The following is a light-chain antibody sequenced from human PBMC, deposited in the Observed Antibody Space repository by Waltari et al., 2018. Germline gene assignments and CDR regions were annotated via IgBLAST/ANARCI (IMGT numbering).Light chain of an antibody. CDR1: QSASKY. J-gene: IGKJ4*01. CDR3: QQRNDWPLT. Sequence: EIVLTQSPATLSLSPGERATLSCRASQSASKYVAWYQQRPGQPPRLLIYDASNRAAGVPDRFDAIGSGTDFTLTINSLEPEDFAVFYCQQRNDWPLTFGGGTRVEIK. V-gene: IGKV3-11*01. CDR2: DAS.